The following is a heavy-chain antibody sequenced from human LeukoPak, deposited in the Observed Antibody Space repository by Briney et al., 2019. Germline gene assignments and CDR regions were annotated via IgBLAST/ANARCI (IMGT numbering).Heavy chain of an antibody. CDR3: ARGRKDERPYYYDV. J-gene: IGHJ6*04. V-gene: IGHV1-46*01. CDR1: GYTFTRYY. Sequence: ASVKVSCKASGYTFTRYYIYWVRQAPGQGLEWMGIINPSGGSTRYAQKFQGRVTMTRNTSISTAYMELSSLRSEDTAVYYCARGRKDERPYYYDVWGKGTTVTISS. D-gene: IGHD3-10*01. CDR2: INPSGGST.